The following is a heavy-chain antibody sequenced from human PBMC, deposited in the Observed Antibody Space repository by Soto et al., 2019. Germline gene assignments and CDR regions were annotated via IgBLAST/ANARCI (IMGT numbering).Heavy chain of an antibody. J-gene: IGHJ4*02. CDR1: GGTFSSSA. CDR3: ARADCSGGGCYHPPDY. V-gene: IGHV1-69*01. D-gene: IGHD2-15*01. CDR2: IIPIFGTA. Sequence: QVQLVQSGAEVKKPGSSVKVSCKASGGTFSSSAISWVRQAPAQGLEWMGGIIPIFGTANYTQKFQGRVTITADESTNTAYMELSGLTSEDTAVYYCARADCSGGGCYHPPDYWGQGTLVTVSS.